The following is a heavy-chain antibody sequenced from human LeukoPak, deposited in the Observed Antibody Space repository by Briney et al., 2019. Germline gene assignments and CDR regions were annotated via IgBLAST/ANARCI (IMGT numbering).Heavy chain of an antibody. CDR2: IYYSGST. CDR1: GGSISSYY. Sequence: PSETLSHTCTVSGGSISSYYWSWIRQPPGKGLEWVGYIYYSGSTNYNPSLKSQVTISVDTSKNQFSLKLSSVTAADTAVYYCARTAGSGSYYPLDYWGQGTLVTVSS. CDR3: ARTAGSGSYYPLDY. J-gene: IGHJ4*02. D-gene: IGHD3-10*01. V-gene: IGHV4-59*01.